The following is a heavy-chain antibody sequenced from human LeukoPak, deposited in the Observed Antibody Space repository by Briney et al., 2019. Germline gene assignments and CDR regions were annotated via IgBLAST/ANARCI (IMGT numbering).Heavy chain of an antibody. CDR2: ISGSGGST. V-gene: IGHV3-23*01. CDR1: GFTFSSYA. D-gene: IGHD1-26*01. J-gene: IGHJ4*02. Sequence: PGGALRLSCAASGFTFSSYAMSGVRQAPGKGVEGVSAISGSGGSTYYADSVKGRFTISRDNSKNTLYLQMNSLRAEDTAVYYCAKDPGLGGKEYFDYWGQGTLVTVSS. CDR3: AKDPGLGGKEYFDY.